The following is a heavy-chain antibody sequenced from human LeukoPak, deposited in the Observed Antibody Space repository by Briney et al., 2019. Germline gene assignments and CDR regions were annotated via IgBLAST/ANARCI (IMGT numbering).Heavy chain of an antibody. CDR3: ARGLGDYDY. CDR1: GGSISSYY. J-gene: IGHJ4*02. Sequence: SETLSLTCTVSGGSISSYYWSWIRQPPGKGLEWIGYIYYSGSTNYNPSLKSRVTISVDTSKNQFSLKLSSVTAADTAVYYCARGLGDYDYWGQGTLVTVSS. CDR2: IYYSGST. D-gene: IGHD7-27*01. V-gene: IGHV4-59*12.